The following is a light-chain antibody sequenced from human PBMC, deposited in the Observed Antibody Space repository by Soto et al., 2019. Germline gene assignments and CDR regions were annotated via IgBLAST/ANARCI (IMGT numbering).Light chain of an antibody. Sequence: DIQMTQSPSTLSASVGDRVTITCRASQSISSWLAWYQQKPGKAPNLLIYDASNLESGVPSRFSGSGSGTEFTLTISSLQPDDFALYYCQQYHTSPLTFGQGTKVDNK. V-gene: IGKV1-5*01. CDR3: QQYHTSPLT. CDR1: QSISSW. CDR2: DAS. J-gene: IGKJ1*01.